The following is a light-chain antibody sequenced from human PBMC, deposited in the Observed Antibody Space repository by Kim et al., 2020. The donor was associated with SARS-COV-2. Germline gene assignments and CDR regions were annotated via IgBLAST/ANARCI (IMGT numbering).Light chain of an antibody. Sequence: SYELTQPPSVSVSPGQTAIITCSGDKVGDKYVCXYQQKPGQSPVVVIYEDTNRPSGIPERFSGSNSGNTATLTISGTQTVDEADYYCQAWDSSTAVFGGG. CDR3: QAWDSSTAV. J-gene: IGLJ2*01. V-gene: IGLV3-1*01. CDR1: KVGDKY. CDR2: EDT.